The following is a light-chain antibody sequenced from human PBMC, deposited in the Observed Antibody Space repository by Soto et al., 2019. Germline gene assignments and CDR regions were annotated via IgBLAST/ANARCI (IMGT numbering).Light chain of an antibody. CDR3: ATWDDTLTAVV. J-gene: IGLJ2*01. Sequence: QSVLTQPPSAAGAPGQRVTISCSGSTSNIGYNYVSWYQQLPGTAPKLLIYKNSQRPSGVRDRFSGSKSGTSASLAISGLRSEDEADYYCATWDDTLTAVVFGGGTKVTVL. V-gene: IGLV1-47*01. CDR2: KNS. CDR1: TSNIGYNY.